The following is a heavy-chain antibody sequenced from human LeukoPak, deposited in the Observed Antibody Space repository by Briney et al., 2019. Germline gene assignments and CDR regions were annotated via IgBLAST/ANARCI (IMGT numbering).Heavy chain of an antibody. J-gene: IGHJ4*02. D-gene: IGHD6-6*01. V-gene: IGHV4-59*01. CDR2: IYYSGST. Sequence: PSETLSLTCTVSGGSISSYYWSWIRQPPGKGLEWIGYIYYSGSTNYNPSLKSRVTISVDTSKNQFSLKLSSVTAAGTAVYYCATLSYGSSYWGQGTLVTVSS. CDR3: ATLSYGSSY. CDR1: GGSISSYY.